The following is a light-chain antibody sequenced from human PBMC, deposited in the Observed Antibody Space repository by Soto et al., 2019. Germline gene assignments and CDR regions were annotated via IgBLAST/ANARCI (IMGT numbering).Light chain of an antibody. V-gene: IGLV1-40*01. J-gene: IGLJ2*01. Sequence: QSVLTQPPSVSGAPGQRVTISCTGSRSNIGAGYDVHWYQQLPGTAPKVLIYANSNRPSGVPDRFSRSKSGTSASLAITGLQAEDEADYYCQSYDSSLSVVFGGGTKLTVL. CDR1: RSNIGAGYD. CDR2: ANS. CDR3: QSYDSSLSVV.